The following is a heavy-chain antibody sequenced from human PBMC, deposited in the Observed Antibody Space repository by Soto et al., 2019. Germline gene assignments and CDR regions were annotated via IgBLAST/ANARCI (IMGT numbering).Heavy chain of an antibody. V-gene: IGHV3-23*01. J-gene: IGHJ4*02. CDR1: EFTFSNYA. CDR2: ISGSGGST. CDR3: AYSSTPFDY. D-gene: IGHD6-13*01. Sequence: HPGGSLRLSCAASEFTFSNYAMSWVRQAPGKGLEWVSAISGSGGSTYYADSVKGRFTISRDNSKNTLYLQMNSLRAEDTAVYYCAYSSTPFDYWGQGTLVTVSS.